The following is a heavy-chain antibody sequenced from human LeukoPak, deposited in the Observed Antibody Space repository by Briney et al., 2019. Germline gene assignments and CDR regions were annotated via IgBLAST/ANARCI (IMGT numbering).Heavy chain of an antibody. CDR3: ARDGFDYYDSSGYYYFDS. D-gene: IGHD3-22*01. Sequence: GGSLRLSCAAAGFTFSNYAMSWVRQAPGKGLEWVSGISTSGGGIYYADSVKGRFTISRDNSMNTLYLQMYSLRADDTAVYYCARDGFDYYDSSGYYYFDSWGQGTLVTVSS. V-gene: IGHV3-23*01. CDR1: GFTFSNYA. CDR2: ISTSGGGI. J-gene: IGHJ4*02.